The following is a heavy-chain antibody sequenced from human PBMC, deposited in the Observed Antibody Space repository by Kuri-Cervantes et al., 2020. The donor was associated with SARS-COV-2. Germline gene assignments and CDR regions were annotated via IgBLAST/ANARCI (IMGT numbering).Heavy chain of an antibody. CDR2: INAGNGNT. D-gene: IGHD6-13*01. CDR3: ALKVAAAGFSHWYFDL. CDR1: GYTFTSYA. Sequence: ASVKVSCKASGYTFTSYAMHWVRQAPGQGLEWMGSINAGNGNTKYSQKFQGRVTITRDTSASTAYMELSSLRSEDTAVYYCALKVAAAGFSHWYFDLWGRGTLVTVSS. J-gene: IGHJ2*01. V-gene: IGHV1-3*01.